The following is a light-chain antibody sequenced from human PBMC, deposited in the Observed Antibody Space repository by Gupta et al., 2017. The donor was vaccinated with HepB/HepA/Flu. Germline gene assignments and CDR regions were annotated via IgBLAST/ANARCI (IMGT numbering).Light chain of an antibody. J-gene: IGKJ5*01. Sequence: DVVMSQSPLSLLVTLGQPASISCRSSQSLVYSDVNTYLNWFQQRPGQSPRRLIYKVSNRDSGGPDGISGSGSGTAYTLKISRVEAEDVGVDYCMQGTHWPPITFGQGTRLEIK. CDR2: KVS. CDR1: QSLVYSDVNTY. CDR3: MQGTHWPPIT. V-gene: IGKV2-30*01.